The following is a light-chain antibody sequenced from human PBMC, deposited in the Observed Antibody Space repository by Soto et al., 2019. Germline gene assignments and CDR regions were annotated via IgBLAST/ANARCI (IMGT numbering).Light chain of an antibody. J-gene: IGKJ4*01. Sequence: EIVLTQSPATLSLSPGERATLSCRASQSVSTYLVWYQQKPGQAPRLLIYDASNRATGIPGRFSGSGSGTDFTLTISSLEPEDFAVYYCQQRSNWPPGPLTFGGGTRVEI. CDR3: QQRSNWPPGPLT. CDR2: DAS. V-gene: IGKV3-11*01. CDR1: QSVSTY.